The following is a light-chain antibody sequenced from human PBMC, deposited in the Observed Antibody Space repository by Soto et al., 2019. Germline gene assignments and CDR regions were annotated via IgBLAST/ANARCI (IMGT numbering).Light chain of an antibody. V-gene: IGLV2-8*01. J-gene: IGLJ1*01. CDR2: EVV. Sequence: QSVLTQPPSASGSPGQSVTISCTGTNNDIGVYDFVSWYQHPPGTAPSLIIYEVVQRPSGVPDRFSGSKSGTTASLTVSGLQAEDEADYFGKSYAGSNTYVFGSGTKVTVL. CDR3: KSYAGSNTYV. CDR1: NNDIGVYDF.